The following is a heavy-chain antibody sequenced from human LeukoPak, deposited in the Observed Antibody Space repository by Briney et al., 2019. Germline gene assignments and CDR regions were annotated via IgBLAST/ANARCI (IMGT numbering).Heavy chain of an antibody. CDR1: WFRFRCFG. CDR3: ARDVVAATQTFSYGMDV. D-gene: IGHD2-15*01. CDR2: VWYDGSNK. J-gene: IGHJ6*02. Sequence: GSLRLPWGRAWFRFRCFGIHLVRPAPGKGPEWVAIVWYDGSNKRYADSVKGRFTISRDNSKNTLYLQMNSLRAEDTAVYYCARDVVAATQTFSYGMDVWGQGTTVTVSS. V-gene: IGHV3-33*01.